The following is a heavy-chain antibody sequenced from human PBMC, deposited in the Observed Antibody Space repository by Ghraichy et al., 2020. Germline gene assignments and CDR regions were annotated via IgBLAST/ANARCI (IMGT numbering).Heavy chain of an antibody. CDR1: GFTFSSYS. J-gene: IGHJ4*02. Sequence: GESLNISCAASGFTFSSYSMNWVRQAPGKGLEWVSSISSSSSYIYYADSVKGRFTISRDNAKNSLYLQMNSLRAEDTAVYYCARGTIVEMATIHFDYWGQGTLVTVSS. CDR2: ISSSSSYI. D-gene: IGHD5-24*01. CDR3: ARGTIVEMATIHFDY. V-gene: IGHV3-21*01.